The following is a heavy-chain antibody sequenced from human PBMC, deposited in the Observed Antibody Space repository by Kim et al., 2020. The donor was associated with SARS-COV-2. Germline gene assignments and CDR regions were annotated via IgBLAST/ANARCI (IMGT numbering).Heavy chain of an antibody. CDR2: TRNKANSYTT. J-gene: IGHJ6*02. CDR1: GFTFSDHY. Sequence: GGSLRLSCAASGFTFSDHYMDWVRQAPGKGLEWVGRTRNKANSYTTEYAASVKGRFTISRDDSKNSLYLQMNSLKTEDTAVYYCAREGNTVTMGPPHQEQYGMDVWGQGTTVTVSS. V-gene: IGHV3-72*01. CDR3: AREGNTVTMGPPHQEQYGMDV. D-gene: IGHD4-17*01.